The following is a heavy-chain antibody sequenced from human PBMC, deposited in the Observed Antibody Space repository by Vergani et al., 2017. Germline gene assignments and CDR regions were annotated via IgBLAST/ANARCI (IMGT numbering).Heavy chain of an antibody. CDR1: GFTFSSYA. CDR3: AKDQRGVIGCMDV. D-gene: IGHD2-21*01. Sequence: EVQLLESGGGLVQPGGSLRLSCAVSGFTFSSYAMSWVRQAPGKGLEWVSAISGSGGSTYYADSVKGRFTISRDNSKNTLYLQMNSLRAEDTAVYYCAKDQRGVIGCMDVWGQGTTVTVSS. J-gene: IGHJ6*02. V-gene: IGHV3-23*01. CDR2: ISGSGGST.